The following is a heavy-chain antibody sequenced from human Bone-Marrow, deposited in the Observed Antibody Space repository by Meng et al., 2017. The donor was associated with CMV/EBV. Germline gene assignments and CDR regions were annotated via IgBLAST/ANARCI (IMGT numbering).Heavy chain of an antibody. V-gene: IGHV2-5*01. Sequence: SGPTLVKPTQTLTLTCTFSGFSLSTSGVGVGWIRQPPGKALEWLALIYWNDDKRYSPSLKSRLTITKDTSKSQVVLTMTNMDPVDTATYYCAHRRGYYDSSGYHGAFGYWGQGTLVTVSS. D-gene: IGHD3-22*01. CDR2: IYWNDDK. CDR1: GFSLSTSGVG. CDR3: AHRRGYYDSSGYHGAFGY. J-gene: IGHJ4*02.